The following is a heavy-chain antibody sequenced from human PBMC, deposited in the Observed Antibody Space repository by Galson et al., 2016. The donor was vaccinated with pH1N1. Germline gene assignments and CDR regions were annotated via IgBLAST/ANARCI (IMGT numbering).Heavy chain of an antibody. Sequence: SLRLSCAASGFMFSTYGMNWVRQAPGKGLEWVAVISYDGNNKYYVDSVKDRFTISRDNSRNTLYLQMTSLRAEDTAVYYCARDRPQMLLRYFEWLLGDAMDVWGQGTTVTVSS. D-gene: IGHD3-9*01. CDR2: ISYDGNNK. CDR3: ARDRPQMLLRYFEWLLGDAMDV. CDR1: GFMFSTYG. V-gene: IGHV3-30*03. J-gene: IGHJ6*02.